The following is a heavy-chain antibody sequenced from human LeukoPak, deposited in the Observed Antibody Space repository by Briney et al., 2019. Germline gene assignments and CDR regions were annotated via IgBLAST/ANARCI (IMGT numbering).Heavy chain of an antibody. V-gene: IGHV1-18*01. CDR1: GYTFTSYG. CDR2: ISAYNGNT. J-gene: IGHJ4*02. CDR3: ARDISSSWYVSFDY. Sequence: APVKVSCKASGYTFTSYGISWVRQAPGQGLEWMGWISAYNGNTNYAQKLQGRVTMTTDTSTSTAYMELRSPRSDDTAVYYCARDISSSWYVSFDYWGQGTLVTVSS. D-gene: IGHD6-13*01.